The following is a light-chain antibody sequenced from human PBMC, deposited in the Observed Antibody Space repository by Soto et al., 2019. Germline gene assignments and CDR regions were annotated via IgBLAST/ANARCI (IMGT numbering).Light chain of an antibody. J-gene: IGKJ4*01. CDR1: QSVSSSY. Sequence: EIVLTQSPGTLSSSAGERAKPSVSASQSVSSSYLAWYQQKPGQAPRLLIYGASSRATGIPDRFSGSGSGTDFTLTISRLEPEDFAVYYCQQYGSSPPITFGGGTKVDIK. CDR2: GAS. CDR3: QQYGSSPPIT. V-gene: IGKV3-20*01.